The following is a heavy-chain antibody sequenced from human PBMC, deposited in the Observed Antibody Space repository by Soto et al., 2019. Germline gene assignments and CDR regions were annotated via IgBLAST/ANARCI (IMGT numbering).Heavy chain of an antibody. V-gene: IGHV4-34*01. J-gene: IGHJ4*02. Sequence: PSETLSLTCAVYGGSFSGYYWSWIRQPPGKGLEWIGEINHSGSTNYNPSLKSRVTISVDTSKNQFSLKLSSVTAADTAVYYCARDVLYSTSRIDSWGQGTLLTVSS. CDR3: ARDVLYSTSRIDS. D-gene: IGHD6-6*01. CDR2: INHSGST. CDR1: GGSFSGYY.